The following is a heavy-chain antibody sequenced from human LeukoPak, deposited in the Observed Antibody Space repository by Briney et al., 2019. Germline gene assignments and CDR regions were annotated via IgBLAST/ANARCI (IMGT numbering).Heavy chain of an antibody. CDR1: GGSISSYY. Sequence: SETLSLTCTVSGGSISSYYWSWIRQPAGKGLEWIGRIYTSGSTNYNPSLKSRVTMSVDTSKNQFSLKLSSVTAADTAVYYCARLNTGYSSSWDSYYYYYMDVWGIGTTVTVSS. J-gene: IGHJ6*03. D-gene: IGHD6-13*01. CDR3: ARLNTGYSSSWDSYYYYYMDV. V-gene: IGHV4-4*07. CDR2: IYTSGST.